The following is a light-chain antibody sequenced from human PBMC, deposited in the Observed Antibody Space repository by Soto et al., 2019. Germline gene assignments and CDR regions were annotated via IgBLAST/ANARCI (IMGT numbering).Light chain of an antibody. Sequence: QSALTQPRSASGSPGQSVTISCTGTKXDIGVYDFVSWYQHHPGKAPRLIIYEVVQRPSGVPDRFSGSKSGNTASLTVSGLQAADEADYFCKSYAGSNTYVFGSGTKVNFL. CDR1: KXDIGVYDF. CDR2: EVV. CDR3: KSYAGSNTYV. V-gene: IGLV2-8*01. J-gene: IGLJ1*01.